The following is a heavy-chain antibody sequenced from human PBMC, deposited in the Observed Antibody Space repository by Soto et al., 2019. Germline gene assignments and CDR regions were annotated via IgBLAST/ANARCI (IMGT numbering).Heavy chain of an antibody. Sequence: QVQLVESGGSLVKPGGSLRLSCAASKFIFSEYYMSWIRQAPGKGLEWVSYISSGSSYTNYADSVKGRFTISRDNAKNSLYLQMNSLRAEDTAVYFCARQGACSSTSCPAYYYYYAMDVWGQGTTVTVSS. CDR2: ISSGSSYT. CDR1: KFIFSEYY. D-gene: IGHD2-2*01. J-gene: IGHJ6*02. CDR3: ARQGACSSTSCPAYYYYYAMDV. V-gene: IGHV3-11*06.